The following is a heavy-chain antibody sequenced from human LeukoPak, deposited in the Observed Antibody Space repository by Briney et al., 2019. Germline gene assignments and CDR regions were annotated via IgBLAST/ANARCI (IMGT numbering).Heavy chain of an antibody. D-gene: IGHD2-21*02. Sequence: GGSLRLSCVVSGFTFNSCWMNWVRQAPGKGLEWVAHINPDGRDTYYVDSVKGRFTISRDNAQNSLYLQMNSLRVEDTAVYYCATWGDTTAEYFQRWGQGTLVTVSS. V-gene: IGHV3-7*01. CDR1: GFTFNSCW. CDR3: ATWGDTTAEYFQR. CDR2: INPDGRDT. J-gene: IGHJ1*01.